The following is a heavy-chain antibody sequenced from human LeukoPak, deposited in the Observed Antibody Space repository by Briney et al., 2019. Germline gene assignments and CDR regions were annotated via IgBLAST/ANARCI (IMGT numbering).Heavy chain of an antibody. J-gene: IGHJ6*02. Sequence: GGSLRLSCAASGFTFSSYAMHWVRQAPGKGLEWVAVISYDGSNKYYADSVKGRFTISRDNSKNTLYLQMNSVRAEDTAVYYCAKGIVVVPAAILSYYGMDVWGQGTTVTVSS. CDR1: GFTFSSYA. CDR3: AKGIVVVPAAILSYYGMDV. V-gene: IGHV3-30-3*01. D-gene: IGHD2-2*02. CDR2: ISYDGSNK.